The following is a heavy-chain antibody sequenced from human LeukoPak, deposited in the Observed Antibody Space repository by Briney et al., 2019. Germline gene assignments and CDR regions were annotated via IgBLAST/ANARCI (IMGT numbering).Heavy chain of an antibody. D-gene: IGHD5-12*01. V-gene: IGHV1-69*13. CDR2: IIPIFGTA. Sequence: SLKVSCKASGGTFSSYAISWVRQAPRQGLEWRGGIIPIFGTANYAQKFQRRVTITADESTSTAYMELSSLRSEDTAVYYCARDQNPYSGYDLSAFDIWGQGTMVTVSS. CDR1: GGTFSSYA. CDR3: ARDQNPYSGYDLSAFDI. J-gene: IGHJ3*02.